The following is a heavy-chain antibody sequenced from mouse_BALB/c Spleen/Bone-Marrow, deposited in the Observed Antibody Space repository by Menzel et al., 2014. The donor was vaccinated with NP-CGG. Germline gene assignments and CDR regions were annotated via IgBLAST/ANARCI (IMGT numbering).Heavy chain of an antibody. V-gene: IGHV1-4*02. Sequence: VQLQQSAPELARPGASVKMSCKASGYTFTSFTIQWIKQRPGQGLEWIGYINPTRGYTDYNQKFKDRTTLTADKSSSTPYMQLTSLTSEDSAVYYCAREATYYAYFDYWGQGTTLAVSS. CDR1: GYTFTSFT. D-gene: IGHD1-1*01. CDR3: AREATYYAYFDY. J-gene: IGHJ2*01. CDR2: INPTRGYT.